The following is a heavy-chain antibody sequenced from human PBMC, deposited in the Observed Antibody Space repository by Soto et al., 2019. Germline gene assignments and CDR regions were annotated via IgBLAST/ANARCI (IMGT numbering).Heavy chain of an antibody. CDR1: GGSISSYY. D-gene: IGHD3-10*01. CDR3: ARGPRGYVYYHGMDV. V-gene: IGHV4-4*07. Sequence: SETLSLTCTVSGGSISSYYCSWIRQSAGKGLEWIGRIDTSGTTNYDPSLKSRVTMSVDASKNQFSLNLSSVTAADTAVYYCARGPRGYVYYHGMDVWGQGTTVTVSS. CDR2: IDTSGTT. J-gene: IGHJ6*02.